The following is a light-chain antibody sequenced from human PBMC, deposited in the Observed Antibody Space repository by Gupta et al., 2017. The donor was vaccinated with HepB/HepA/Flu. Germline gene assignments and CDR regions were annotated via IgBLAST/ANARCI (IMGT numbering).Light chain of an antibody. CDR2: WAS. Sequence: DIVMTQSQDSLAVSLGERATINCKSSQSVLYSSNNKNYLAWYQQKQGQPPKLLIYWASTRESGVPDRFSGSGSGTDFTLTISSLRAEDVAVYYCQQYYSIPCSFGQGTKLEIK. V-gene: IGKV4-1*01. J-gene: IGKJ2*04. CDR1: QSVLYSSNNKNY. CDR3: QQYYSIPCS.